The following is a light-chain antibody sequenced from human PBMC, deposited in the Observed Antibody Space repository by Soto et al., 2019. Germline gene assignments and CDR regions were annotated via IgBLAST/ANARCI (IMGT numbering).Light chain of an antibody. J-gene: IGLJ2*01. CDR3: QYYDSSLSGVV. V-gene: IGLV1-40*01. Sequence: QPVLTQPPSVSGAPGQRVTISCTGSSSNIGAGYDVHWYQQLPGTAPKLLIYGNSNRPSGVPDRFSGSKSGTSASLAITGLQAEDDADYYCQYYDSSLSGVVFGGGTKLTVL. CDR1: SSNIGAGYD. CDR2: GNS.